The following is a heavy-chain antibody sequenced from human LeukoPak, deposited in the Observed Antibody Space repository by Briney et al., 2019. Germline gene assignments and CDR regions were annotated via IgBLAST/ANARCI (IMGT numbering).Heavy chain of an antibody. Sequence: GRSLRLSCAASGFTFSTYAMSCVRQAPGNGMEWVSAISGSGGSTYYADSVKGRFTISRDNSKNTLYLQMSSLRAEDTAVYYCAKTASSSYYYGDYWGQGTLVTVSS. CDR2: ISGSGGST. CDR1: GFTFSTYA. J-gene: IGHJ4*02. V-gene: IGHV3-23*01. CDR3: AKTASSSYYYGDY. D-gene: IGHD3-22*01.